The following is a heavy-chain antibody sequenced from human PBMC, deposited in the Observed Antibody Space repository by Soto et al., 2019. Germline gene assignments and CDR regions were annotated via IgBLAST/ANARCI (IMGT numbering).Heavy chain of an antibody. CDR1: GGSVSSGSYY. Sequence: HVQLQESGPGLVKPSETLSLTCTVSGGSVSSGSYYWSWVRQPPGKGLEWLGYIYYSGSTNYNPALKSRVTISVDTAKNQFSLKLSSVTAADTAVYYWSGTVRDPEVGATVTLPIDYWGQGTLVTVSS. V-gene: IGHV4-61*01. D-gene: IGHD1-26*01. J-gene: IGHJ4*02. CDR3: SGTVRDPEVGATVTLPIDY. CDR2: IYYSGST.